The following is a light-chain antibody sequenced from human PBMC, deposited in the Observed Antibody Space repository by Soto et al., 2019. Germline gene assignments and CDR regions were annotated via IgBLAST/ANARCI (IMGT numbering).Light chain of an antibody. Sequence: QSALTQPASVSGSPGQSITISCTGTSSDVGGYNYVSWNQQHSGKAPKLMIYDVSNRPSGVSNRFSGSKSGNTASLTISGLQAEDEADYYCGSYASSSTLYVFGTGTKVTVL. CDR1: SSDVGGYNY. CDR2: DVS. CDR3: GSYASSSTLYV. V-gene: IGLV2-14*01. J-gene: IGLJ1*01.